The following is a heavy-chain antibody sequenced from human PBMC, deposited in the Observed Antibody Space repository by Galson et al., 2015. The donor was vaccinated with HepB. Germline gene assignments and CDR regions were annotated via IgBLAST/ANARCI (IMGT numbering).Heavy chain of an antibody. CDR1: GFTFSSYA. J-gene: IGHJ4*02. V-gene: IGHV3-30-3*01. Sequence: SLRLSCAASGFTFSSYAMHWVRQAPGKGLEWVAVISYDGSNKYYADSVKGRFTISRDNSKNTLYLQMNSLRAEDTAVYYCEVSDIVVVVAATPPFITGGSSYFDYWGQGTLVTVSS. CDR3: EVSDIVVVVAATPPFITGGSSYFDY. CDR2: ISYDGSNK. D-gene: IGHD2-15*01.